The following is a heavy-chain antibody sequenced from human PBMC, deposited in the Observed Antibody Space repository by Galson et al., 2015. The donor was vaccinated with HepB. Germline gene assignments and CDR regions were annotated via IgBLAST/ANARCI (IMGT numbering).Heavy chain of an antibody. D-gene: IGHD3-16*01. Sequence: DSVKGRFTISRDNSKNTVYLQVNSLRAEDTAVYFCAKVPILGATPHYFDYWGQGILVTVSS. CDR3: AKVPILGATPHYFDY. J-gene: IGHJ4*02. V-gene: IGHV3-23*01.